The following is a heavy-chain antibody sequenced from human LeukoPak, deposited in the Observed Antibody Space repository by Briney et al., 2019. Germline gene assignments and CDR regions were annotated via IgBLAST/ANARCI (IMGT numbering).Heavy chain of an antibody. J-gene: IGHJ4*02. CDR2: LNPSGGGT. D-gene: IGHD2-2*01. CDR1: GYTFTNYY. V-gene: IGHV1-46*01. CDR3: ARETDTAPAANYFDY. Sequence: ASVKVSCKASGYTFTNYYIHWVRQAPGQGLEYMGILNPSGGGTTYAQKFQGRVTMTRDMSTSTVYMELSSLRSEDTAVYYCARETDTAPAANYFDYWGQGTLVTVSS.